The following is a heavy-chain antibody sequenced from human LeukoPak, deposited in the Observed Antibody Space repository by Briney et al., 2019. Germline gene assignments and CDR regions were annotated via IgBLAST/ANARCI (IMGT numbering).Heavy chain of an antibody. J-gene: IGHJ4*02. V-gene: IGHV3-23*01. CDR1: GFTFSSYA. Sequence: GGSLRLSCAASGFTFSSYAMSWVRQAPGKGLEWVSTVSGSGSSTYYADSVKGRFIISRDNSKNTLYLQMNSLRAEDTAVYYCAKDLYRWDYWGQGTLVTVSS. D-gene: IGHD3-16*02. CDR2: VSGSGSST. CDR3: AKDLYRWDY.